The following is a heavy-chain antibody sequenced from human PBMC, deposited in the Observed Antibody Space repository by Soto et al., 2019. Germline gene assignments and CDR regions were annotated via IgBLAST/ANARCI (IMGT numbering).Heavy chain of an antibody. CDR2: IYYSGST. CDR1: GGSISSSSYY. J-gene: IGHJ6*03. V-gene: IGHV4-39*01. Sequence: PSETLSLTCTVSGGSISSSSYYWGWIRQPPGKGLEWIGSIYYSGSTYYNPSLKSRVTISVDTSKNQLSLKLSSVTAADTAVYNCARQNDFWSGYYREYYYYYMDVWGKGTTVTVSS. CDR3: ARQNDFWSGYYREYYYYYMDV. D-gene: IGHD3-3*01.